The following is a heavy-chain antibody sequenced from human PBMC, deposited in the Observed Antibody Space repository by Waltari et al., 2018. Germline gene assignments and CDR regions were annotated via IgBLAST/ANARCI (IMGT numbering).Heavy chain of an antibody. Sequence: QVQLVQSGAEVKKPGSSVKVSCKASGGTFSSYAISWVRQAPGQGLEWMGGIIPILGIANYAQKCQGRVTITADESTSTAYMELSSLRSEDTAVYYCARGRDGYPPPLLDYWGQGTLVTVSS. J-gene: IGHJ4*02. V-gene: IGHV1-69*04. CDR3: ARGRDGYPPPLLDY. D-gene: IGHD5-12*01. CDR1: GGTFSSYA. CDR2: IIPILGIA.